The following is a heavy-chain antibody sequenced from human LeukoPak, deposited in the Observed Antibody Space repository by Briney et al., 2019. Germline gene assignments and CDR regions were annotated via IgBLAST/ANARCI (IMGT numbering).Heavy chain of an antibody. CDR1: AYTFTSYG. CDR3: ARGTVSGADYYYMDV. Sequence: ASVNVSCKASAYTFTSYGISWVRQAPAQGLEWMGWISGSNGNTKSAQSLQGRVIMTTDTSTSTAYVELRSLRSDDTAVYYCARGTVSGADYYYMDVWGTGTTVTVSS. CDR2: ISGSNGNT. J-gene: IGHJ6*03. V-gene: IGHV1-18*01. D-gene: IGHD1-26*01.